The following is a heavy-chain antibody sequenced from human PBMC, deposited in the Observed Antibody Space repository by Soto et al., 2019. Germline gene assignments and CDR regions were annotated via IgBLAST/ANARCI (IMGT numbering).Heavy chain of an antibody. CDR3: ARLPYYDTPPVTFDI. J-gene: IGHJ3*02. Sequence: SETLSLTCSVSSGSISSSLYYWGWIRQPPGKGLEWIGTIYSTVSTNYNPSLKSRVTISVDTSKNQFSLKPNSVTAADTAVYYCARLPYYDTPPVTFDIWGQGAMVTVSS. D-gene: IGHD3-22*01. CDR1: SGSISSSLYY. CDR2: IYSTVST. V-gene: IGHV4-39*01.